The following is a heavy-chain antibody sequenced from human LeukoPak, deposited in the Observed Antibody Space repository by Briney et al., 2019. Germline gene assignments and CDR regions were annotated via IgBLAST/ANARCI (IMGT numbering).Heavy chain of an antibody. J-gene: IGHJ4*02. CDR3: ARGWSSSQSRAFDY. Sequence: SETLSLTCTVSGGSISSDYWSWIRQPAGKGLEWIGRIFPSGSSNYNPSLKSRVTMSLDTAKNQFALNMTSVTAADTAVYYCARGWSSSQSRAFDYWGQGTLVTVSS. D-gene: IGHD6-13*01. CDR2: IFPSGSS. CDR1: GGSISSDY. V-gene: IGHV4-4*07.